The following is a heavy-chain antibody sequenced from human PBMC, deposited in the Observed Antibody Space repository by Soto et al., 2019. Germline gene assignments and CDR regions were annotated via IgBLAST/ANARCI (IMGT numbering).Heavy chain of an antibody. Sequence: EVQLLESGGGLVQPGGSLRLSCAASGFTFSSYAMSWVRQAPGKGREWVSAISGSGGSTYYADSVKGRFTISRDNSKNTLYLQMNSLRAEDTAVYYCAKELWAAAAYYYYYGMDVWGQGTTVTVSS. CDR2: ISGSGGST. D-gene: IGHD6-13*01. CDR1: GFTFSSYA. V-gene: IGHV3-23*01. J-gene: IGHJ6*02. CDR3: AKELWAAAAYYYYYGMDV.